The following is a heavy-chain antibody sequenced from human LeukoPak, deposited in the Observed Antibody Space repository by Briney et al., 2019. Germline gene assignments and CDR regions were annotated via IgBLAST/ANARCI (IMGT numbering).Heavy chain of an antibody. J-gene: IGHJ4*02. CDR3: ARAHRMVHFDY. D-gene: IGHD6-13*01. V-gene: IGHV3-30*14. Sequence: GRSLRLSCAASGFTFSSYAMHWVRQAPGKGLEWVAVISYDGSNKYYADSVKGRFTISRDNSKNTLYLQMNSLRADDTAVYYCARAHRMVHFDYWGQGTLVTVSS. CDR2: ISYDGSNK. CDR1: GFTFSSYA.